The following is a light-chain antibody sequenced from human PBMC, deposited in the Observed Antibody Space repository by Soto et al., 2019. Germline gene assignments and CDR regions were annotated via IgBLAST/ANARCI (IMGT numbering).Light chain of an antibody. V-gene: IGKV4-1*01. CDR1: QSVLYSSNNKNY. Sequence: DSVMTQSPDALAVSLGERATINCKSSQSVLYSSNNKNYLAWYQQKPGQPPKLLIYWASTRESGVPDRFSGSGSGTDFALTISSLRAEDVAVYYCQQYFAPPIPFGQGTRLEIK. J-gene: IGKJ5*01. CDR2: WAS. CDR3: QQYFAPPIP.